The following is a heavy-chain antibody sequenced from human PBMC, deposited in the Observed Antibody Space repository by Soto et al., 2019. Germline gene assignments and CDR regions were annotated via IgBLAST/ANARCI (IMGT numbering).Heavy chain of an antibody. V-gene: IGHV1-3*01. CDR1: GYTFTSYA. J-gene: IGHJ6*03. Sequence: ASVKVSCKASGYTFTSYAMHWVRQAPGQRLEWMGWINAGNGNTKYSQKFQGRVTMTRDTSTSTVYMELSSLRSEDTAVYYCARVRSRRSGYYRVGFDYYYYCMDVWGKGTTVTVSS. CDR3: ARVRSRRSGYYRVGFDYYYYCMDV. D-gene: IGHD3-3*01. CDR2: INAGNGNT.